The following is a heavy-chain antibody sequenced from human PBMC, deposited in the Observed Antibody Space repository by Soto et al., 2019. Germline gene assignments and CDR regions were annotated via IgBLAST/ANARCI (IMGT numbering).Heavy chain of an antibody. CDR2: TYHRGST. J-gene: IGHJ4*02. Sequence: SETLSLTCSVSGVSISSDFWSWIRQAPGRGLEWIGYTYHRGSTNYSPSLKSRVAISLDTSENQFSLKVNSVTAADTAVYYCARIGGYHGPLDYWGQGTPVTVSS. V-gene: IGHV4-59*01. D-gene: IGHD6-25*01. CDR1: GVSISSDF. CDR3: ARIGGYHGPLDY.